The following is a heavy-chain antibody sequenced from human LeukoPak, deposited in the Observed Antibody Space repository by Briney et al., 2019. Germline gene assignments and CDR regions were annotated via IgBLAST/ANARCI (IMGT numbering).Heavy chain of an antibody. CDR1: GFTFSSYA. D-gene: IGHD3-22*01. Sequence: GGSLRLSCAASGFTFSSYAMHWVRQAPGKGLEWVAVISYDGSNKYYADSVKGRFTISRDNSKNTLYLQMNSLRAEDTAVYYCVRGYYDSSGTFDYWGQGTLVTVSS. J-gene: IGHJ4*02. CDR3: VRGYYDSSGTFDY. CDR2: ISYDGSNK. V-gene: IGHV3-30*04.